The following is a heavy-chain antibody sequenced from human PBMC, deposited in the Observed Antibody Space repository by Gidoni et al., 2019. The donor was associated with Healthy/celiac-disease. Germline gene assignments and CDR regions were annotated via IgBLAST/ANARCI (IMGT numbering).Heavy chain of an antibody. CDR2: IKSKTDGGTT. D-gene: IGHD3-10*01. J-gene: IGHJ5*02. CDR1: GVTFRNAW. V-gene: IGHV3-15*01. Sequence: EVQLVEAGGGLVKPGGSLRLSCAASGVTFRNAWMSWVRQAPGKGLEWVGRIKSKTDGGTTDYAAPVKGRFTISRDDSKNTLYLQMNSLKTEDTALYYCTTDPLHYGSGSYRWGQGTLVTVSS. CDR3: TTDPLHYGSGSYR.